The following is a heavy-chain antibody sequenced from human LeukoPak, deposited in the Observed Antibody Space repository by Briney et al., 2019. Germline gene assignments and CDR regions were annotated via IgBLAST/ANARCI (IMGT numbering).Heavy chain of an antibody. D-gene: IGHD2-2*01. Sequence: SSQTLSLTCTVSGGSISSGGYYWSWIRQHPGKGLEWIGYIYYSGSTYYNPSLKSRVTISVDKSKNQFSLKLSSVTAADTAVYYCARSRWVVPAAMAYYYYYGMDVWGQGTTVTVSS. CDR1: GGSISSGGYY. CDR3: ARSRWVVPAAMAYYYYYGMDV. CDR2: IYYSGST. J-gene: IGHJ6*02. V-gene: IGHV4-31*03.